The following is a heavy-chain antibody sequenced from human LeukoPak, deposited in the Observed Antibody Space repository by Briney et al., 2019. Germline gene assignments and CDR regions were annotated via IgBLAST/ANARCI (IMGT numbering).Heavy chain of an antibody. J-gene: IGHJ4*02. CDR3: ARGYSSSFY. CDR2: ISSDGSNK. V-gene: IGHV3-30*04. CDR1: GFTFSSYA. D-gene: IGHD6-13*01. Sequence: GGSLRLSCAASGFTFSSYAMHWVRQAPGKGLEWVAVISSDGSNKYYADSVKGRFTISRDNAKNSLYLQMNSLRAEDTAVYYCARGYSSSFYWGQGTLVTVSS.